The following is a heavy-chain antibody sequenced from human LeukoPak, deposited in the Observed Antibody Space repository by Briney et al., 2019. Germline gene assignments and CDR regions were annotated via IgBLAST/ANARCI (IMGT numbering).Heavy chain of an antibody. D-gene: IGHD6-13*01. J-gene: IGHJ5*02. CDR3: AREDSSNWFDP. CDR1: GYTFTGYY. CDR2: INPNSGGT. Sequence: ASVKVSCKASGYTFTGYYMHWVRQAPGQGLEWMGWINPNSGGTNYAQKFQDRVTMTRDTSISTDYMELSRLRSDDTAVYYCAREDSSNWFDPWGQGTLVTVSS. V-gene: IGHV1-2*02.